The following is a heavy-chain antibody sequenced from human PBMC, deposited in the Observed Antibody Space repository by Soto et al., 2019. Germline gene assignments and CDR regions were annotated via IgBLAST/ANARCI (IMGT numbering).Heavy chain of an antibody. V-gene: IGHV3-21*01. CDR2: ISSSSSYI. J-gene: IGHJ5*02. CDR3: ARGRAYYDSSGFDP. D-gene: IGHD3-22*01. Sequence: PXVSLRLSCAASGFTFSSYSMNWVRQAPGKGLEWVSSISSSSSYIYYADSVKGRFTISRDNAKNSLYLQMNSLRAEDTAVYYCARGRAYYDSSGFDPWGQGTLVTVSS. CDR1: GFTFSSYS.